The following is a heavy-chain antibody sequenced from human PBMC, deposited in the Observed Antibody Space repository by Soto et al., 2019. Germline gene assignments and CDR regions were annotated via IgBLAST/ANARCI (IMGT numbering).Heavy chain of an antibody. CDR2: IIPIFGTA. CDR3: AREGVAPYYYYGMDV. V-gene: IGHV1-69*13. Sequence: ASVKVSCKASGYTFTSYDISWVRQAPGQGLEWMGGIIPIFGTANYAQKFQGRVTITADESTSTAYMELSSLRSEDTAVYYCAREGVAPYYYYGMDVWGQGTPVTVSS. J-gene: IGHJ6*02. D-gene: IGHD5-12*01. CDR1: GYTFTSYD.